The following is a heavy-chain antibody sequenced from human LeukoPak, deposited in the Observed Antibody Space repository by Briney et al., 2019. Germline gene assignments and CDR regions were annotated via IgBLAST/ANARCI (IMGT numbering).Heavy chain of an antibody. Sequence: PSETLSLTCTVSNGSISTHFWSWIRQPPGKGLEWIGYISYSGTTHFNPSLKSRVTMSVDTSKKQFSLRLSSVTAADTAVYYCARQPLLGSYWFFDLWGRGTLVTVSS. CDR1: NGSISTHF. D-gene: IGHD2-8*02. CDR2: ISYSGTT. V-gene: IGHV4-59*08. J-gene: IGHJ2*01. CDR3: ARQPLLGSYWFFDL.